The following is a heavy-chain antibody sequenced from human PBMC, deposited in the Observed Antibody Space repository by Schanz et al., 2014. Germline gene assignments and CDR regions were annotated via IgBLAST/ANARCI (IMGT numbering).Heavy chain of an antibody. Sequence: VQLVEYGGGLVQPGESLRLSCAASGFTFSRYAMHWVRQAPGKGLEWVAVISNDGSDEHYADSVKGRFTISRDNSKNTLYLQINSLRAEDTAVYYCARESPFGGDCFSHWGQGTLVTVSS. D-gene: IGHD2-21*01. CDR1: GFTFSRYA. CDR2: ISNDGSDE. CDR3: ARESPFGGDCFSH. V-gene: IGHV3-30*04. J-gene: IGHJ4*02.